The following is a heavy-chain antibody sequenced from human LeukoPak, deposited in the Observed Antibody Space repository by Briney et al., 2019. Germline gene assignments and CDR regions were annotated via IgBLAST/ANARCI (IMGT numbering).Heavy chain of an antibody. V-gene: IGHV1-46*01. Sequence: ASVKVSCKASGYTFTSYYMHWVRQAPGQGLEWMGIINPTGGTSYAQKLQGRITVNRDTATSTMFMDLSSLRSEDTAVYYWAREGVAGTGLDYWGQGTLVTVSS. CDR2: INPTGGT. CDR1: GYTFTSYY. D-gene: IGHD6-13*01. CDR3: AREGVAGTGLDY. J-gene: IGHJ4*02.